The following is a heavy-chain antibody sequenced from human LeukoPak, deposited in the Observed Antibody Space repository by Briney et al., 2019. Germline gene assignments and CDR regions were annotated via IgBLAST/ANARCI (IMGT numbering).Heavy chain of an antibody. V-gene: IGHV1-18*01. J-gene: IGHJ6*03. Sequence: ASVKVSCKASGYNFTDYGITWLRQAPGQGLEYMGWISAVNDHTILQARLTMTTDTSTSTAYMELRSLRSDDTAVYYCARDRGVDYCSGGSCSHYYYYMDVWGKGTTVTISS. CDR3: ARDRGVDYCSGGSCSHYYYYMDV. CDR2: ISAVNDHT. D-gene: IGHD2-15*01. CDR1: GYNFTDYG.